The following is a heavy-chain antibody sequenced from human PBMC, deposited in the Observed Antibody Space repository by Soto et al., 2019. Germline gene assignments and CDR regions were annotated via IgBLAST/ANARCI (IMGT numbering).Heavy chain of an antibody. CDR2: ISYDGSNK. CDR3: ARALGGKQWLVTGDY. D-gene: IGHD6-19*01. CDR1: GFTFSSYA. J-gene: IGHJ4*02. V-gene: IGHV3-30-3*01. Sequence: QVQLVESGGGVVQPGRSLRLSCAASGFTFSSYAMHWVRQAPGKGLEWVAVISYDGSNKYYADSVKGRFTISRDNCKNTLYLQMNSLRAEDTAVYYCARALGGKQWLVTGDYWGQGTLVTVSS.